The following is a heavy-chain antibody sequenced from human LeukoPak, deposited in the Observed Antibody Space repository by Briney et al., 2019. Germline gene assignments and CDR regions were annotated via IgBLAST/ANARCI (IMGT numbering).Heavy chain of an antibody. J-gene: IGHJ4*02. CDR3: AREGDYYDSSGYSYYFDY. CDR1: GYTFTGYY. Sequence: ASVKVSCKASGYTFTGYYMHWVRQAPGQGLEWMGRINPNSGGTNYAQKFQGRVTMTRDTSINTAYMDLSRLRSDDTAVYYCAREGDYYDSSGYSYYFDYWGQGTLVTVSS. V-gene: IGHV1-2*06. D-gene: IGHD3-22*01. CDR2: INPNSGGT.